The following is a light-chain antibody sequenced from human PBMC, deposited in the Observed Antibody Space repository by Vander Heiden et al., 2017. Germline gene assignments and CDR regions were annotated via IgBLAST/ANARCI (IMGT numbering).Light chain of an antibody. CDR3: QQYDNLSVT. CDR2: DAS. J-gene: IGKJ1*01. CDR1: QDISNY. V-gene: IGKV1-33*01. Sequence: DIQMTQSPSSLSASVGDRVTITSQASQDISNYLKWYQQKPGKAPKLLIYDASNLETGVPSRFSGSGSGTDFTFTISSLQPEDIATYYCQQYDNLSVTFGQGTKVEIK.